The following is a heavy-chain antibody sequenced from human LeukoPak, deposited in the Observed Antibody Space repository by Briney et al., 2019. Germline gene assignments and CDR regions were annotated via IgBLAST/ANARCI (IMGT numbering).Heavy chain of an antibody. J-gene: IGHJ3*02. Sequence: GGSLRLSCAGSGFTFSSYYMIWVRQAPGKGLEWVSYISRSSSTIYYADSVKGRLTISRDNAKNSLYLQMNSLRDEDTAVYYCARDQFYAFDIWGQGTMVTVSS. CDR1: GFTFSSYY. CDR2: ISRSSSTI. V-gene: IGHV3-48*02. CDR3: ARDQFYAFDI.